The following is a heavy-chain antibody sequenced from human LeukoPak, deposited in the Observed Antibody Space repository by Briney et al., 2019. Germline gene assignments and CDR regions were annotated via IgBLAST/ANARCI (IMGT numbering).Heavy chain of an antibody. CDR3: AAEYCSGGSCSLDYFDY. V-gene: IGHV4-34*01. J-gene: IGHJ4*02. CDR2: INHSGST. Sequence: SETLSLTCAVYGGSFSGYYWNWIRQPPGKGLEWIGEINHSGSTNYNPSLKSRVTISVDTSKNQFSLKLSSVTAADTAVYYCAAEYCSGGSCSLDYFDYWGQGNLVTVSS. CDR1: GGSFSGYY. D-gene: IGHD2-15*01.